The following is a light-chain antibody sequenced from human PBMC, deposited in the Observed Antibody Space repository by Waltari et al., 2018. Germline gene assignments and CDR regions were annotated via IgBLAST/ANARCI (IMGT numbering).Light chain of an antibody. CDR1: SLRSGD. CDR3: NSRDNRGQGVI. V-gene: IGLV3-19*01. Sequence: SSELTQDPAVSVALGQTIRITCQRDSLRSGDASWYQQKPGQAPVLVMFGETNRPSGIPDRFSGSISGSTTSLTITGAQAEDEADYYCNSRDNRGQGVIFGGGTKVTVL. CDR2: GET. J-gene: IGLJ2*01.